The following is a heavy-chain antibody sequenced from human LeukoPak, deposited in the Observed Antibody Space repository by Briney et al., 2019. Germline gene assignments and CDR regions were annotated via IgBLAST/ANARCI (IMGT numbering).Heavy chain of an antibody. D-gene: IGHD1-26*01. CDR1: GFTFSSYA. J-gene: IGHJ5*02. V-gene: IGHV3-23*01. CDR3: AKGLAERRRGSWFDP. CDR2: ISGSGGST. Sequence: GGSLRLSCAASGFTFSSYAMSWVRQAPGKGLEWVSAISGSGGSTYYADSVKGRFTISRDNSKNTLYLQMNSLRAEDTAVYYCAKGLAERRRGSWFDPWGQGTLVTVSS.